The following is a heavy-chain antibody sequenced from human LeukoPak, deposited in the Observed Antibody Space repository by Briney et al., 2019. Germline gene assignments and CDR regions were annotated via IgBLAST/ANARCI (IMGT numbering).Heavy chain of an antibody. D-gene: IGHD7-27*01. Sequence: SETLSLTCAVYGGSFSGYYWSWIRQPPGKGLEWIGEINHSGSTNYNPSLKSRITISVDTSKNQFSLKLSSVTAADTAVYYCARGWGPNWFDSWGQGPLVTVSS. CDR3: ARGWGPNWFDS. V-gene: IGHV4-34*01. CDR2: INHSGST. J-gene: IGHJ5*01. CDR1: GGSFSGYY.